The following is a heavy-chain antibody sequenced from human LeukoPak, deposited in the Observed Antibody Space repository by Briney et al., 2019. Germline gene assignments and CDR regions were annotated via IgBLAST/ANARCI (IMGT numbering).Heavy chain of an antibody. CDR3: ARCNIAALSAYYYYYMDV. Sequence: GGSLRLSCAASGFTFSRYSMNWVRQAPGKGLEWVSYISSSSSTIYYADSVKGRFTISRDNAKNSLYLQMNSLRAEDTPVYYCARCNIAALSAYYYYYMDVWGKGTTVTVSS. CDR2: ISSSSSTI. J-gene: IGHJ6*03. CDR1: GFTFSRYS. V-gene: IGHV3-48*01. D-gene: IGHD6-6*01.